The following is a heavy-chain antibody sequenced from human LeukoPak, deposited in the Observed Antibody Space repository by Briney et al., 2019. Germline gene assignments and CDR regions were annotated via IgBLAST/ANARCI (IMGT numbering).Heavy chain of an antibody. Sequence: SETLPLTCTVSGGSISSSSYYWGWIRQPPGKGLEWVGSIYYSGSTYYNPSLKSRVTISVDTSKNQFSLKLSSVTAADTAVYYCARGGDPRYCSSTSCFFYAFDIWGQGTMVTVSS. CDR3: ARGGDPRYCSSTSCFFYAFDI. CDR2: IYYSGST. D-gene: IGHD2-2*01. CDR1: GGSISSSSYY. J-gene: IGHJ3*02. V-gene: IGHV4-39*01.